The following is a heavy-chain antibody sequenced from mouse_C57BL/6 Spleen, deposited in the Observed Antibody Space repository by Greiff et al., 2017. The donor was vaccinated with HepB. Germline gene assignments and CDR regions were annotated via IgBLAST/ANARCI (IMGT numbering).Heavy chain of an antibody. V-gene: IGHV5-16*01. Sequence: EVHLVESEGGLVQPGSSMKLSCTASGFTFSDYYMAWVRQVPEKGLEWVANINYDGSSTYYLDSLKSRFIISRDNAKNILYLQMSSLKSEDTATYYCARVDGYLYWYFDVWGTGTTVTVSS. CDR3: ARVDGYLYWYFDV. J-gene: IGHJ1*03. D-gene: IGHD2-3*01. CDR1: GFTFSDYY. CDR2: INYDGSST.